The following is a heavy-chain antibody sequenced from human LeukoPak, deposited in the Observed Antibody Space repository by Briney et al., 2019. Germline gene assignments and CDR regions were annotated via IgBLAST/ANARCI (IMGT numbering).Heavy chain of an antibody. V-gene: IGHV3-21*04. J-gene: IGHJ5*02. D-gene: IGHD6-6*01. CDR3: AKDVAARPNWFDP. Sequence: GGSLRLSCAASGFTFSSYSMNWVRQAPGKGLEWVSSISSGSSYKHYADSVKGRITISRDNAKSSLYLQMNSLRAEDTAVYYCAKDVAARPNWFDPWGQGTLVTVSS. CDR1: GFTFSSYS. CDR2: ISSGSSYK.